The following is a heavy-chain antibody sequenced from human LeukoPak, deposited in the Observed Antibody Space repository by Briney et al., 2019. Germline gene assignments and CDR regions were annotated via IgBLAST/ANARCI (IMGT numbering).Heavy chain of an antibody. CDR3: ARGSYDSSGYYSPDNWFDP. D-gene: IGHD3-22*01. V-gene: IGHV1-69*05. CDR1: GGTFISYA. J-gene: IGHJ5*02. CDR2: IIPIFGTA. Sequence: SVTVSFKASGGTFISYAISWVRQAPGQGLEWMGGIIPIFGTANYAQKFQGRVTITTDESTSTAYMELSSLRSEDTAVYYCARGSYDSSGYYSPDNWFDPWGQGTLVTVSS.